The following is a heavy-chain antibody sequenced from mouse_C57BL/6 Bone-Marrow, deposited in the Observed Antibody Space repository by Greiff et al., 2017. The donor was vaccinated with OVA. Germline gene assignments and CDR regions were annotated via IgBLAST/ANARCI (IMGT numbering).Heavy chain of an antibody. V-gene: IGHV1-74*01. D-gene: IGHD1-1*01. CDR3: AIKEGYGRYFDV. CDR2: IHPSDSDT. CDR1: GYTFTSYW. Sequence: VKLQQPGAELVKPGASVKVSCKASGYTFTSYWMHWVKQRPGQGLEWIGRIHPSDSDTNYNQKFKGKATLTVDKSSSTAYMQLSSLTSEDSAVYYCAIKEGYGRYFDVWGTGTTVTVSS. J-gene: IGHJ1*03.